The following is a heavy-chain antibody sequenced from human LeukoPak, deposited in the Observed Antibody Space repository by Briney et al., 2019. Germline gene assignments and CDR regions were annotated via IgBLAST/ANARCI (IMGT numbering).Heavy chain of an antibody. V-gene: IGHV3-23*01. CDR3: AKTTSGYSSGRYPGWPVDY. D-gene: IGHD6-19*01. CDR1: GFTFRSHA. Sequence: PGGSLRLSCAASGFTFRSHAVYWVRQAPGKGLEWVSGISGSGGDTYYADPVEGRFTISRDNSKNMVYLQMNSLSTEDTAVYYCAKTTSGYSSGRYPGWPVDYWGQGTLVTVSS. J-gene: IGHJ4*02. CDR2: ISGSGGDT.